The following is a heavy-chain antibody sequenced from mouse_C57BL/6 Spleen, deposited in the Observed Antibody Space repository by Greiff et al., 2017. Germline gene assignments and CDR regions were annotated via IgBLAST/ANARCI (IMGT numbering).Heavy chain of an antibody. V-gene: IGHV1-82*01. CDR2: IYPGDGDT. D-gene: IGHD1-1*01. CDR3: ARVGVITSFDV. J-gene: IGHJ1*03. Sequence: QVQLQHSGPELVKPGASVKISCKASGYAFSSSWLNWVKQRPGKGLEWIGRIYPGDGDTNYNGKFKGKATLTADKSSSPAYMQLSSLTSEDSAVYFCARVGVITSFDVWGTGTTVTVSS. CDR1: GYAFSSSW.